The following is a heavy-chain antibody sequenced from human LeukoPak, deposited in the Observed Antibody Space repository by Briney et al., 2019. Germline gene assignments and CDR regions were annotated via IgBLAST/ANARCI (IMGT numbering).Heavy chain of an antibody. D-gene: IGHD5-12*01. V-gene: IGHV4-59*01. Sequence: PSETLSLTCTVSGGSISSYYWSWIRQPPGKGLEWIGYIYYSGSTNYNPSLKSRVTISVDTSKNQFSLKLSSVTAADTAVYYCARGMLSYRGYDAPFDYWGQGTLVTVSS. CDR3: ARGMLSYRGYDAPFDY. J-gene: IGHJ4*02. CDR2: IYYSGST. CDR1: GGSISSYY.